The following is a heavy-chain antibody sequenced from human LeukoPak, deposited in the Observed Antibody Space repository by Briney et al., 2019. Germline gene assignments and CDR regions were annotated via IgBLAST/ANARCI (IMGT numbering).Heavy chain of an antibody. V-gene: IGHV4-39*07. D-gene: IGHD3-3*01. CDR2: FSHSGST. Sequence: NPSETLSLTCTVSGGSISSSSYYWAWIRQPPGKGLEWIASFSHSGSTYYNPSLKSRVTISLDTSKNQFSLKLTSVTAADTAVYYCARDGVVTMELDYWGQGTLVTVSS. CDR1: GGSISSSSYY. J-gene: IGHJ4*02. CDR3: ARDGVVTMELDY.